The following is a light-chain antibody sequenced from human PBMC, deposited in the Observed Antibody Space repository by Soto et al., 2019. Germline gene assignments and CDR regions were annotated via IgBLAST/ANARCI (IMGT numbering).Light chain of an antibody. CDR3: KSYAGSNTYV. V-gene: IGLV2-8*01. J-gene: IGLJ1*01. CDR1: KNDIGVYDF. Sequence: QSALTQLPSASGSPGQSVTISCTGTKNDIGVYDFVSWYQHHPGKALRLIIYEVAQRPSGVPDRFSGSKSGNTASLTVSGLQAADEADYFCKSYAGSNTYVFGSGTKVTVL. CDR2: EVA.